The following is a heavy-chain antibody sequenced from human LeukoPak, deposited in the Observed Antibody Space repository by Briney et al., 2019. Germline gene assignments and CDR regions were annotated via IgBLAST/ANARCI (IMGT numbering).Heavy chain of an antibody. J-gene: IGHJ6*02. CDR1: GYTLTSYG. CDR2: ISAYNGNT. CDR3: ARDGDYGRRYYHHYGMEA. Sequence: GASVKVSCKASGYTLTSYGISWVRQAPGQGLEWMGWISAYNGNTNYAQKLQGRVTMTTDASTSTAYMELRSLGSDDTAVYYCARDGDYGRRYYHHYGMEAWGQGTTVTVSS. V-gene: IGHV1-18*01. D-gene: IGHD3-16*01.